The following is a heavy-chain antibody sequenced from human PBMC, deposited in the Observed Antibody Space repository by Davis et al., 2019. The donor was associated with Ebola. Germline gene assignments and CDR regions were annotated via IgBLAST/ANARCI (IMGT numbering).Heavy chain of an antibody. V-gene: IGHV3-7*01. J-gene: IGHJ4*02. D-gene: IGHD5-18*01. Sequence: GESLKISCEASGFAFSNFWMSWVRQAPGKGLEWVANIKYDGRTKYYVDSVKGRSTISRDNAKNTLYLQMNSLRAEDTAVYYCARGWVQLWPSDYWGQGTLVTVSS. CDR1: GFAFSNFW. CDR2: IKYDGRTK. CDR3: ARGWVQLWPSDY.